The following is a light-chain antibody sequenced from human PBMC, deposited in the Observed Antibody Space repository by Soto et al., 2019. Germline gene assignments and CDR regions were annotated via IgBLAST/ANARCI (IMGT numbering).Light chain of an antibody. CDR2: AAS. CDR1: QTVSSD. V-gene: IGKV1-39*01. J-gene: IGKJ2*01. CDR3: QQSYSAPVT. Sequence: DIQMTQSPSSLSASVGDRVTITCRASQTVSSDLNWYQQKPGKAPNLLIFAASPMQSGVPSRFSGSGSGTDFTLTISSLQPEDFATYYCQQSYSAPVTFGQGTKLEIK.